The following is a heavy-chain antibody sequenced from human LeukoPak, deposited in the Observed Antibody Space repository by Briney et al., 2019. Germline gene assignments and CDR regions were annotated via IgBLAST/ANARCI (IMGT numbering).Heavy chain of an antibody. J-gene: IGHJ6*02. V-gene: IGHV3-23*01. CDR3: AKGSDPGYYYGMDV. Sequence: GGSLRLSCAASGFTFSKYAMNWVRQAPGKGLEWVSAISASDSGTFYADSVKGRFTISRDNSKDTLYLHMNNLRVEDTALYYCAKGSDPGYYYGMDVWGQGTTVTVSS. CDR1: GFTFSKYA. CDR2: ISASDSGT.